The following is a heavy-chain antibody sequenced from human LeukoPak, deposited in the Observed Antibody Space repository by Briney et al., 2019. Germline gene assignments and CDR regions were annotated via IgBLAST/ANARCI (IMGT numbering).Heavy chain of an antibody. CDR2: INPNSGGT. Sequence: ASLNVSCKASGYTFIGYYIHWVRQAPGQGLEWMGRINPNSGGTNYAQRFQGRVTMTRDTSISTAYMELSRLRSDDTAVYYCARGLDTYYFDSSGYYHGDYWGQGTLVTVSS. CDR1: GYTFIGYY. D-gene: IGHD3-22*01. V-gene: IGHV1-2*06. CDR3: ARGLDTYYFDSSGYYHGDY. J-gene: IGHJ4*02.